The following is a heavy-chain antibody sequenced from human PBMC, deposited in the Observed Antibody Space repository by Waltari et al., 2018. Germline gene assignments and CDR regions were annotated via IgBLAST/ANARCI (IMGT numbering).Heavy chain of an antibody. CDR2: IKPDGSGK. CDR1: GFTFSNFW. Sequence: EVQLVESGGDSVQPGGSLRLSGAAFGFTFSNFWRSGVRQAPGKGLQWVASIKPDGSGKYYVESVKGRFTISRDNAKNSLNLQMDSLRVEDTAVYFCARDVLWGQGTRVTVSP. CDR3: ARDVL. J-gene: IGHJ4*02. V-gene: IGHV3-7*01. D-gene: IGHD2-15*01.